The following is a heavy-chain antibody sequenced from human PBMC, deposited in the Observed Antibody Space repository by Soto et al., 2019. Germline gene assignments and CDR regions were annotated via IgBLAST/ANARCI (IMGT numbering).Heavy chain of an antibody. CDR1: GFTFSHYA. D-gene: IGHD3-10*01. CDR2: IAADGGST. J-gene: IGHJ4*02. V-gene: IGHV3-23*01. Sequence: EVQLLESGGDLVQPGGSLRLSCAASGFTFSHYAMSWVRQAPGKGLEWVSTIAADGGSTYYGDSVKGRFSISRDNSKNTLFLQLNSLRAEDTAVYYCAIKYRFGSGSYLYYFDYWGQGGLVTVSS. CDR3: AIKYRFGSGSYLYYFDY.